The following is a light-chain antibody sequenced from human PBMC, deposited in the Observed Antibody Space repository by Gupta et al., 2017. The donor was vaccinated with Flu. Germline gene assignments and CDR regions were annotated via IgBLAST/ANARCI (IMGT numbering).Light chain of an antibody. V-gene: IGKV4-1*01. CDR2: WAS. CDR1: QNVLYVSNNKTY. CDR3: QQDDSTPWT. J-gene: IGKJ1*01. Sequence: YLGERATINCKSSQNVLYVSNNKTYLAWYQQKPGQPPELLINWASSREAGVPDRFSGSGSATDFSLTISSLQAEDVAVYYCQQDDSTPWTFGQGTSVEIK.